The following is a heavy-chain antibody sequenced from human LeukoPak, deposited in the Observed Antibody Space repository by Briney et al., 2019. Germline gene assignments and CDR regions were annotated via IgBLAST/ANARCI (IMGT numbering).Heavy chain of an antibody. Sequence: ASVKVSCKASGYTFTGYYMHWVRQAPGQGLEWMGWINPNSGGTNYAQKFQGRVTMTRDTSISTAYMELSSLRSEDTAVYYCAADRLAWDTAMGTHPNYYMDVWGKGTTVTVSS. CDR2: INPNSGGT. D-gene: IGHD5-18*01. J-gene: IGHJ6*03. CDR1: GYTFTGYY. V-gene: IGHV1-2*02. CDR3: AADRLAWDTAMGTHPNYYMDV.